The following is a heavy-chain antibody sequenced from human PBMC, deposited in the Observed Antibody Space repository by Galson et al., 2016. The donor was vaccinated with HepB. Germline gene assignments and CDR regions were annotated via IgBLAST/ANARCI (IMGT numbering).Heavy chain of an antibody. V-gene: IGHV3-23*01. CDR2: ISRSGDST. J-gene: IGHJ6*04. CDR3: VQGGTAPAV. Sequence: SLRLSCAASGFTFSNYGMTWVRQAPGKGLEVVSSISRSGDSTDYADSVKGRFTISRDSVFLELSLEMNSLTADDTAIYYCVQGGTAPAVWGKGTTATVSS. CDR1: GFTFSNYG.